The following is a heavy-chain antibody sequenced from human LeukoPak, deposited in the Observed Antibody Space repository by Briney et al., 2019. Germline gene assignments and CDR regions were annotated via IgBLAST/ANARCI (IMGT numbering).Heavy chain of an antibody. D-gene: IGHD6-13*01. Sequence: GGSLRLSCAASGFTFSSYAMSWVRQGTGKGLEWVSAISGSGGSTYYADSVKGRFTISRDNSKNTLYLQMNSLRAEDTAVYYCAKVGGQQQLVDYWGQGTLVTVSS. CDR3: AKVGGQQQLVDY. J-gene: IGHJ4*02. V-gene: IGHV3-23*01. CDR2: ISGSGGST. CDR1: GFTFSSYA.